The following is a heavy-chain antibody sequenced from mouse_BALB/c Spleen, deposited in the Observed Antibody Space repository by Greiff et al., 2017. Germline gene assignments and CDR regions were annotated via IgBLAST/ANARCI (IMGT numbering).Heavy chain of an antibody. D-gene: IGHD2-1*01. J-gene: IGHJ4*01. CDR3: ARRGYYGNYDAMDY. CDR2: INPGSGGT. Sequence: VQLQESGAELVRPGTSVKVSCKASGYAFTNYLIEWVKQRPGQGLEWIGVINPGSGGTNYNEKFKGKATLTADKSSSTAYMQLSSLTSDDSAVYCCARRGYYGNYDAMDYWGQGTSVTISS. V-gene: IGHV1-54*01. CDR1: GYAFTNYL.